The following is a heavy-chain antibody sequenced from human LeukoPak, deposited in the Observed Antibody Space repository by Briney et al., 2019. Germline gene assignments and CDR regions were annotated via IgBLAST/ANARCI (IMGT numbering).Heavy chain of an antibody. V-gene: IGHV2-26*02. CDR3: ARISLLPEPYFFDY. Sequence: SGPTLVNPTETLTLTCTVSGFSLSNAKMGVSWIRQPPGKALEWLAHIFSNDEKSYSTSLKSRLTISRDTSKSHVVLTMTNVDPVDTATSYCARISLLPEPYFFDYWGQGTLVTVSS. D-gene: IGHD1-14*01. CDR2: IFSNDEK. CDR1: GFSLSNAKMG. J-gene: IGHJ4*02.